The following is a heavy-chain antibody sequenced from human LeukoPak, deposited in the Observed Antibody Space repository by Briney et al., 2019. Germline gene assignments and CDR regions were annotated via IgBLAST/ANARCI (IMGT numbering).Heavy chain of an antibody. J-gene: IGHJ5*02. D-gene: IGHD5-18*01. CDR1: GGSFSSYY. CDR2: LYYTGST. CDR3: ARDRRYGRVGPWFDH. V-gene: IGHV4-59*01. Sequence: SETLSLTCTVSGGSFSSYYWSWLRQPPGKGLEWLGYLYYTGSTHYNPSLMSRLTISLDTSKNQFSLRLTSVTAADTAVYYCARDRRYGRVGPWFDHWGQVILVTVSS.